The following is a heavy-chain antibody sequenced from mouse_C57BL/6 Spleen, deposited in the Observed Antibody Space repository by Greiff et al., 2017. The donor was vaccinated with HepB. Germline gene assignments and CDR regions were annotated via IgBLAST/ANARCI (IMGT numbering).Heavy chain of an antibody. CDR1: GFNIKDYY. Sequence: EVQLQQSGAELVRPGASVKLSCTASGFNIKDYYMHWVKQRPEQGLEWIGRIDPEDGDTEYAPKFQGKATMTADTSSNTAYLQLSSLTSEDTVVFYCTIANWDEGDYWGQGTSVTVSS. D-gene: IGHD4-1*01. V-gene: IGHV14-1*01. CDR3: TIANWDEGDY. J-gene: IGHJ4*01. CDR2: IDPEDGDT.